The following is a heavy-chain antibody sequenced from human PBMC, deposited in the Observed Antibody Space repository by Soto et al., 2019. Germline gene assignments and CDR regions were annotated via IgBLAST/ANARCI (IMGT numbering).Heavy chain of an antibody. V-gene: IGHV4-31*03. CDR1: GGSISSGGYY. D-gene: IGHD3-10*01. Sequence: SETLSLTCTVSGGSISSGGYYWSWIRQHPGKGLEWIGYIYYSGSTYYNPSLKSRVTISVDTSKNQFSLKLSSVTAADTAVYYCARDQPSPYFSGSSMDVWGQGTTVTVSS. CDR2: IYYSGST. J-gene: IGHJ6*02. CDR3: ARDQPSPYFSGSSMDV.